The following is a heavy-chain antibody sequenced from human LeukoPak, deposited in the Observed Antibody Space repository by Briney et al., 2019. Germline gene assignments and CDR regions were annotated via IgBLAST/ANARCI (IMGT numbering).Heavy chain of an antibody. CDR2: ISAYNGNT. V-gene: IGHV1-18*01. Sequence: ASVKVSCKASGYTFTSYGISWVRQAPGQGLECMGWISAYNGNTNYAQKLQGRVTMTTDTSTSTAYMELRSLRSDDTAVYYCARVRAAAGTLDFWGQGTLVTLSS. J-gene: IGHJ4*02. D-gene: IGHD6-13*01. CDR3: ARVRAAAGTLDF. CDR1: GYTFTSYG.